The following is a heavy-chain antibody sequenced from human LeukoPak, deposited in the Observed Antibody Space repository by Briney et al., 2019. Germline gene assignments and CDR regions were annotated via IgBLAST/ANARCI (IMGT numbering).Heavy chain of an antibody. D-gene: IGHD3-22*01. CDR2: INPNSGGT. CDR3: ARAQTYYYDSSGYYYSDY. Sequence: ASVKVSCKASGYTFTGYYMHWGRQAPGQGLEWMGRINPNSGGTNYAQKFQGRVTMTRDTSISTAYMELRRLRYDDTAVYYCARAQTYYYDSSGYYYSDYWGQGTLVTVSS. J-gene: IGHJ4*02. CDR1: GYTFTGYY. V-gene: IGHV1-2*06.